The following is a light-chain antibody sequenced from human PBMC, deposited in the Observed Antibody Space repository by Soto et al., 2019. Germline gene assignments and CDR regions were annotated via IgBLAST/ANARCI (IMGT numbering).Light chain of an antibody. CDR1: SGHNSYA. J-gene: IGLJ3*02. V-gene: IGLV4-69*02. CDR3: QTWATGIRV. CDR2: LNSDGSH. Sequence: QSVLTQSPSASASLGASGKLTCTLSSGHNSYAIAWHQQQPEKGPRYLMKLNSDGSHTKGDGIPDRFSGSSSGAERYLTISSLQSEDEADYYCQTWATGIRVFGGGTKLTVL.